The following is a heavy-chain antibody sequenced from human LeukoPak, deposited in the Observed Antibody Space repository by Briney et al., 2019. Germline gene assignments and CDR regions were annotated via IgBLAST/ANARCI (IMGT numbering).Heavy chain of an antibody. D-gene: IGHD1-7*01. CDR3: ARHGNWDSRQYYFDH. CDR2: IDYSGNI. V-gene: IGHV4-59*08. Sequence: PSEPLSLTCTVSGGSLSSYYWSWIRQPPGKGLEWVAYIDYSGNINYNPSLKSRVTISIDTSKNQCSLKLSSVTAADTAVYYCARHGNWDSRQYYFDHWGQGTLVTVSS. CDR1: GGSLSSYY. J-gene: IGHJ4*02.